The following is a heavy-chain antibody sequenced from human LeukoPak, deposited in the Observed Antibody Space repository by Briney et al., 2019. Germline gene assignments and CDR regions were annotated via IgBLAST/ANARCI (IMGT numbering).Heavy chain of an antibody. D-gene: IGHD5-12*01. CDR2: ISPSGSAT. CDR1: GYTFSSHY. Sequence: PMASVKLSCKASGYTFSSHYMHWVRQAPGQGLEWMGVISPSGSATLYAQKFQGRVTMTRDTSTSILYMDLNSLRSEDTAVYCCARDSSRGWLNVDYWGQGTLVTVSS. J-gene: IGHJ4*02. CDR3: ARDSSRGWLNVDY. V-gene: IGHV1-46*01.